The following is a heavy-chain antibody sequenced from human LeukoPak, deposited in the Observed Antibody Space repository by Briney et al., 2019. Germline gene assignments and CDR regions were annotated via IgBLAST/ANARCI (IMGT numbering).Heavy chain of an antibody. CDR1: GGSISSSSYY. CDR2: IYYSGST. CDR3: ARVRGYYDFWSGLDWGWFDP. D-gene: IGHD3-3*01. Sequence: SETLSLTCTVSGGSISSSSYYWGWIRQPPGKGLEWIGSIYYSGSTYYNPSLKSRVTISVDTSKNQFSLRLNSVTAADTAVYYCARVRGYYDFWSGLDWGWFDPWGQGTLVTVSS. V-gene: IGHV4-39*07. J-gene: IGHJ5*02.